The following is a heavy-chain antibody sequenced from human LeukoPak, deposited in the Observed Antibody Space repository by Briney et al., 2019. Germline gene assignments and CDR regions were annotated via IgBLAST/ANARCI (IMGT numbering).Heavy chain of an antibody. V-gene: IGHV4-59*12. D-gene: IGHD1-1*01. CDR2: IYYSGST. CDR1: GGSISSYY. Sequence: PSETLSLTCTVSGGSISSYYWSWIRQPPGKGLEWIGYIYYSGSTNYNPSLKSRVTISVDTSKNQFSLKLSSVTAADTAVYYCARGRTSRNFYYYYYMDVWGKGTTVTVSS. J-gene: IGHJ6*03. CDR3: ARGRTSRNFYYYYYMDV.